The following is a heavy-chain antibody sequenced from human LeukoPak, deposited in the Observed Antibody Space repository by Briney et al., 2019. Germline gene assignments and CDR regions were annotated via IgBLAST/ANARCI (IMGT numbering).Heavy chain of an antibody. CDR1: GYTFTSYD. D-gene: IGHD5-18*01. CDR2: ISAYNGNT. Sequence: ASVKVSCKASGYTFTSYDINWVRQATGQGLEWMGWISAYNGNTNYAQKLQGRVTMTTDTSTSTAYMELRSLRSDDTAVYYCARISSSYGLSSWGQGTLVTVSS. J-gene: IGHJ4*02. CDR3: ARISSSYGLSS. V-gene: IGHV1-18*01.